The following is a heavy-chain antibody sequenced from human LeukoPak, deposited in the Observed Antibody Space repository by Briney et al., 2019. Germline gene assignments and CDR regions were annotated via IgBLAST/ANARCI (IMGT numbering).Heavy chain of an antibody. J-gene: IGHJ4*02. CDR3: ARGYSYGIFDY. CDR2: INHSGST. Sequence: SETLSLTCAVYGGSFSGYYWSWIRQPPGKGLEWIGEINHSGSTNNNLSLKSRVTISVDTSKNQFSLKLSSVTAADTAVYYCARGYSYGIFDYWGQGTLVTVSS. V-gene: IGHV4-34*01. CDR1: GGSFSGYY. D-gene: IGHD5-18*01.